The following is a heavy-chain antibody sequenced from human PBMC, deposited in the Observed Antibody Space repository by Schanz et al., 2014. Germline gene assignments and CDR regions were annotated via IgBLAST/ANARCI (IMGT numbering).Heavy chain of an antibody. CDR3: ARDHTTESYYSAGPPIDY. J-gene: IGHJ4*02. Sequence: EVQLVESGGGWVQPGGSLRLSCAASGFPFSDYSMNWVRQAPWKGLEWVSYISSSSSTRYYADSVNGRFTISRDNSKNTLYLQMNSLRAEDTAVYYCARDHTTESYYSAGPPIDYWGQGTLLTVSS. V-gene: IGHV3-48*01. D-gene: IGHD1-26*01. CDR1: GFPFSDYS. CDR2: ISSSSSTR.